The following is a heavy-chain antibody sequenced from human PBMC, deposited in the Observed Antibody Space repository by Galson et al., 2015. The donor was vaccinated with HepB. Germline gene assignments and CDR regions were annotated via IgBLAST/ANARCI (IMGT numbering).Heavy chain of an antibody. D-gene: IGHD2-15*01. Sequence: SLRLSCAASGFTFSSYDMNWVRQAPGKGLEWVSTIRTTGDNTFYAGSVKGRFTTSRDNSRNTLYLQMNSLRAEDTALYYCAAFHQSGPDYWGQGTLVTVSS. J-gene: IGHJ4*02. CDR1: GFTFSSYD. CDR2: IRTTGDNT. V-gene: IGHV3-23*01. CDR3: AAFHQSGPDY.